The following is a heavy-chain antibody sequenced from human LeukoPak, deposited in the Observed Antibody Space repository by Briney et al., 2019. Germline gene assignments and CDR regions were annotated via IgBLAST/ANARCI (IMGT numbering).Heavy chain of an antibody. D-gene: IGHD3-10*01. V-gene: IGHV3-74*01. CDR1: GFTFSAYW. Sequence: GGSLRLSCAASGFTFSAYWMHWVRQAPGKGLVWVSRIKGDGSGASYADSVKGRFTISRDNAKNTLYLEMKSLRAEDTAVYYCACPSPPIAPGAKETLATSPSPPTRGQRT. J-gene: IGHJ4*03. CDR3: ACPSPPIAPGAKETLATSPSPPT. CDR2: IKGDGSGA.